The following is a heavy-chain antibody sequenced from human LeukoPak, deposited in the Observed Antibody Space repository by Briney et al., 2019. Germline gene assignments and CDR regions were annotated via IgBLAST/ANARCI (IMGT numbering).Heavy chain of an antibody. V-gene: IGHV3-23*01. CDR3: AKDLPRITMVRGVTYGMDV. Sequence: GGSLRLSCAASGFTFSSYAMSWVRQAPGKGLEWVSAISGSGGSTYYAGSVKGRFTISRDNSKNTLYLQMNSLRAEDTAVYYCAKDLPRITMVRGVTYGMDVWGQGTTVTVSS. J-gene: IGHJ6*02. D-gene: IGHD3-10*01. CDR2: ISGSGGST. CDR1: GFTFSSYA.